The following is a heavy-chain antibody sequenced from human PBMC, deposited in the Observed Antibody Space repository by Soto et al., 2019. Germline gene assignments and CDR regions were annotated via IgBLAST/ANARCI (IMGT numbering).Heavy chain of an antibody. CDR1: GGSISSYY. CDR2: IYYSGST. CDR3: AGDSSGYYYVNY. D-gene: IGHD3-22*01. V-gene: IGHV4-59*08. Sequence: QVQLQESGPGLVKPSETLSLTCTVSGGSISSYYWSWIRQPPGKGLEWIGYIYYSGSTNYNPSLKSRVTISVDTSKNQFSLKLSSVTAADTAVYYCAGDSSGYYYVNYWGQGTLVTVSS. J-gene: IGHJ4*02.